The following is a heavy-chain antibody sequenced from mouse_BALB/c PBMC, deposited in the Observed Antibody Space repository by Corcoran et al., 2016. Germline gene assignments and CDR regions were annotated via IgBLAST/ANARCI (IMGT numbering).Heavy chain of an antibody. V-gene: IGHV1-18*01. J-gene: IGHJ4*01. CDR3: ARSTYGSSYYYYAMDY. Sequence: EVQLQQSGPELVKPGASMKISCKASGYSFTGYTMNWVKQSHGKNLEWIGLINPYNGGTSYNQKFKGKATLTVDKSSSTAYMELLSLTSEDSAVYYCARSTYGSSYYYYAMDYWGQGTSVTVSS. CDR1: GYSFTGYT. D-gene: IGHD1-1*01. CDR2: INPYNGGT.